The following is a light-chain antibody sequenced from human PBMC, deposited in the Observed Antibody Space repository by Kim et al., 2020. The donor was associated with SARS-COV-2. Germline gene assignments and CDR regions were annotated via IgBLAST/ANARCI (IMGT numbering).Light chain of an antibody. CDR2: GAS. J-gene: IGKJ4*01. Sequence: QPASISCKSSQSLLHSDGMTYLYWYLQKPGQSPQLLIFGASTRFSGVPDRFSGSGSGTDFTLQISRVEAEDVGVYYCMQTLQLPLTFGGGTKVEI. CDR1: QSLLHSDGMTY. CDR3: MQTLQLPLT. V-gene: IGKV2D-29*02.